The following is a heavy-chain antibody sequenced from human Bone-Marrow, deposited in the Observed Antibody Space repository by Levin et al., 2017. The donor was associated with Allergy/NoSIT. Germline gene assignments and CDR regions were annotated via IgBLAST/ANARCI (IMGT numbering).Heavy chain of an antibody. CDR2: NYDSGIT. D-gene: IGHD6-25*01. CDR1: GASLRSYY. V-gene: IGHV4-59*01. J-gene: IGHJ5*02. CDR3: ARAFSSASWFDP. Sequence: PSETLSLTCTVSGASLRSYYWTWIRQSPGVGLEWIGCNYDSGITNYNSALKSRVTISVDTSKNQFSLKLRSVNAADTAVYYCARAFSSASWFDPWGQGTLVIVSS.